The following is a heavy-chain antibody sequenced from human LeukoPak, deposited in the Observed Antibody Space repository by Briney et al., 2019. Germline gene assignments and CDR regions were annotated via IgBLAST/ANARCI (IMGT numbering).Heavy chain of an antibody. D-gene: IGHD2/OR15-2a*01. J-gene: IGHJ5*02. CDR2: ISYDGSTK. CDR3: ANHFYHLAA. CDR1: GFTFSSYG. V-gene: IGHV3-30*18. Sequence: PWGSLRLSCAASGFTFSSYGMHWVRQAPGKGLERVAVISYDGSTKYYSDSVKGRFTISRDNSKNTLYLQMNSLRAEDTAVYYCANHFYHLAAWGQGTLVTVSS.